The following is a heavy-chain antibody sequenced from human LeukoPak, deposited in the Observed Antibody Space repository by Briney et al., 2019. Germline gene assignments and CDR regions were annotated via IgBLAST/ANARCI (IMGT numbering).Heavy chain of an antibody. Sequence: GGSLRLSCAASGLTFDDYGMSWVRQAPGKGLEWVSGINWNGGSTGYADSVKGRFTISRDNAKNSLYLQMNSLRAEDTAVYYCAKDRYYDSSGYYSPYFDYWGQGTLVTVSS. J-gene: IGHJ4*02. CDR3: AKDRYYDSSGYYSPYFDY. D-gene: IGHD3-22*01. CDR1: GLTFDDYG. V-gene: IGHV3-20*04. CDR2: INWNGGST.